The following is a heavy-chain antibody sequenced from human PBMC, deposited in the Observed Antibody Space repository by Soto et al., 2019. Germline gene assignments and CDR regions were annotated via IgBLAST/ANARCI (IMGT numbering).Heavy chain of an antibody. CDR1: GDAVSSVNFY. V-gene: IGHV4-61*01. CDR3: ARDRVISGATFEY. CDR2: CYNNGRT. D-gene: IGHD2-2*01. Sequence: PSEALCRTCVVSGDAVSSVNFYWSWIRQPPGKGLEWSGHCYNNGRTKYSHSLKSRVTISADMSKKQFSLKLKSGTAADTAVYYCARDRVISGATFEYWGPGNLVTVS. J-gene: IGHJ4*02.